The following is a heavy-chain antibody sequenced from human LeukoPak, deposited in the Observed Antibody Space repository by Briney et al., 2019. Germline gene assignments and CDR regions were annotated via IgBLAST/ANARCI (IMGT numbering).Heavy chain of an antibody. D-gene: IGHD3-3*01. CDR3: AKLSWWLRFLDFDY. J-gene: IGHJ4*02. V-gene: IGHV3-23*01. CDR2: ISGSGGST. Sequence: SGGSLSLSCAASGFTFSSYGMSWVRQAPGKGLEWVSAISGSGGSTYYADSVKGRFTISRDNSKNTLYLQMNSLRAEDTAVYYCAKLSWWLRFLDFDYWGQGTLVTVSS. CDR1: GFTFSSYG.